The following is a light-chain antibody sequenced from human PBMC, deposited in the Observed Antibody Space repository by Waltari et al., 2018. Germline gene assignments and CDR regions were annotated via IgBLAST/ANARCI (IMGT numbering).Light chain of an antibody. Sequence: DIVMTQSPDSLAVSLGERATINCKSSQSVFHSSYNQNYLAWYQLKPGRSPRLIYLAATRESGVPDRFSGSGSGTDFTLTISSLQAEDVAVYYCQQYYTAPYTFGQGTKLEIK. CDR1: QSVFHSSYNQNY. V-gene: IGKV4-1*01. CDR3: QQYYTAPYT. CDR2: LAA. J-gene: IGKJ2*01.